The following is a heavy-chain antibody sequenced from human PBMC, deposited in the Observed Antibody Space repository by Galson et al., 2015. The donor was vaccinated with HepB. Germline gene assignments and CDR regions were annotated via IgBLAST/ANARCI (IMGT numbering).Heavy chain of an antibody. Sequence: SLRLSCAASGFTFSSYAMSWVRQAPGKGLEWVSTISGSGGSTYYADSVKGRFTISRDNSKNTLYLQMNSLRAEDTAVYYCAKDRGAHGSGSYLPTIDYWGQGTLVTVSS. CDR2: ISGSGGST. D-gene: IGHD3-10*01. J-gene: IGHJ4*02. CDR3: AKDRGAHGSGSYLPTIDY. CDR1: GFTFSSYA. V-gene: IGHV3-23*01.